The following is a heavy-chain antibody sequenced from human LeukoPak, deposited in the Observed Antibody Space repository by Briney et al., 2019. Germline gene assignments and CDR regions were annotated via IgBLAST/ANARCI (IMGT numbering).Heavy chain of an antibody. CDR1: GGSITSYY. Sequence: SETLSLTCSVSGGSITSYYWTWIRQPAGKGLEWIGRIYSSGSTNYNPSLQSRVTMSVDTSKNQFSLKLGSVTAADTAVYYCAREPDAGFDYYYYYMDVWGKGTTVTVSS. D-gene: IGHD3-10*01. V-gene: IGHV4-4*07. CDR3: AREPDAGFDYYYYYMDV. J-gene: IGHJ6*03. CDR2: IYSSGST.